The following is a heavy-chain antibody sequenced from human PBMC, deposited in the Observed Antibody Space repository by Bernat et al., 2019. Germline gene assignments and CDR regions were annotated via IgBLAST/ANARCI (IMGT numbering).Heavy chain of an antibody. CDR3: ARVYQDFWSGYYSGWFDP. Sequence: QVQLQESGPGLVKPSQTLSLTCTVSGGSISSGDYYWSWIRQPPGKSLEWIGYIYYSGSTYYNPSLKSRVTISVDTSKNQFSLKLSSVTAADTAVYYCARVYQDFWSGYYSGWFDPWGQGTLVTVSS. J-gene: IGHJ5*02. CDR1: GGSISSGDYY. V-gene: IGHV4-30-4*01. D-gene: IGHD3-3*01. CDR2: IYYSGST.